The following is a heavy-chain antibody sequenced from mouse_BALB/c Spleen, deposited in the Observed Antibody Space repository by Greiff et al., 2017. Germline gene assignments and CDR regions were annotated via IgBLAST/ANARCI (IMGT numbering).Heavy chain of an antibody. CDR1: GYTFTDYY. Sequence: VQRVESGPELVKPGASVKISCKASGYTFTDYYINWVKQKPGQGLEWIGWIYPGSGNTKYNEKFKGKATLTVDTSSSTAYMQLSSLTSEDTAVYFCASGDGYYRVMDYWGQGTSVTVSS. D-gene: IGHD2-3*01. V-gene: IGHV1-84*02. CDR2: IYPGSGNT. CDR3: ASGDGYYRVMDY. J-gene: IGHJ4*01.